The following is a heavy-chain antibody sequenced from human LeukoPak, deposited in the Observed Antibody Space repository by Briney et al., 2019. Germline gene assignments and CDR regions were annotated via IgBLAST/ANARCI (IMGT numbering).Heavy chain of an antibody. J-gene: IGHJ6*03. V-gene: IGHV1-18*01. CDR3: ARAGYCSGGSCYPYYYYYYMDV. CDR1: GYTFTSYA. CDR2: ISGHNDDT. Sequence: ASVKVSCKASGYTFTSYAISWVRQAPRQGLEWMGWISGHNDDTKYAQRLQGRVTMPTDTCTSTAYMELRSLRSDDTAVYYCARAGYCSGGSCYPYYYYYYMDVWGKGTTVTVSS. D-gene: IGHD2-15*01.